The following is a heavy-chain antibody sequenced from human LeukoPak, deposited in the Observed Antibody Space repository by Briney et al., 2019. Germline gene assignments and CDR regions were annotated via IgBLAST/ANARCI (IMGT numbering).Heavy chain of an antibody. CDR2: IIPIFGTA. Sequence: SVKVSCKASGGTFSSYAISWVRQAPGQGLERMGGIIPIFGTANFAQKFQGRVTITADESTSTAYMELSSLRSEDTAVYYCARDLYGDDDYWGQGTLVTVSS. CDR1: GGTFSSYA. D-gene: IGHD4-17*01. V-gene: IGHV1-69*13. J-gene: IGHJ4*02. CDR3: ARDLYGDDDY.